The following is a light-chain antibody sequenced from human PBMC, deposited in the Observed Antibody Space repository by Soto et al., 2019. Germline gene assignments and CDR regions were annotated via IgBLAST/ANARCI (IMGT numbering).Light chain of an antibody. CDR3: QQYGSSIQT. Sequence: EIVLTQSPGTLSLSPGEIATLSFSASQSVSGSYLAWYQQKPGQAPRLLIYGASSRATGIPDRFSGSGSGTDFTLTISSLQSEDFAVYYCQQYGSSIQTFGQGTKVDIK. CDR1: QSVSGSY. V-gene: IGKV3-20*01. CDR2: GAS. J-gene: IGKJ1*01.